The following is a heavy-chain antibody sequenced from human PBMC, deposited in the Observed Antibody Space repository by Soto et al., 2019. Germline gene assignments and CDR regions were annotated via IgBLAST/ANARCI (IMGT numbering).Heavy chain of an antibody. J-gene: IGHJ4*02. D-gene: IGHD2-2*01. CDR1: GYSFTNYW. V-gene: IGHV5-51*01. Sequence: PGESLKISCKGSGYSFTNYWIGWVRQMPGKGLEWMGLIYPGDSDTRYSPSFEGQVTISADKSISTAYLQWSGLKASDTAMYYCARRKASSTTSLSFRAGFDYWGRGTLVTVSS. CDR3: ARRKASSTTSLSFRAGFDY. CDR2: IYPGDSDT.